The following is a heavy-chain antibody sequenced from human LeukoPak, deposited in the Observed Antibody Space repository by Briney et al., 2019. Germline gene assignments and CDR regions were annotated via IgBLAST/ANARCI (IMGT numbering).Heavy chain of an antibody. Sequence: GGSLRLSCAASGFTFSSYSMTWVRQAPGKGLEWVSSISSSSSYIYYADSVKGRFTISRDNAKNSLYLQMNSLRAEDTAVYYCARVLSSGWYVSSNAFDIWGQGTMVTVSS. J-gene: IGHJ3*02. CDR3: ARVLSSGWYVSSNAFDI. V-gene: IGHV3-21*01. CDR1: GFTFSSYS. D-gene: IGHD6-19*01. CDR2: ISSSSSYI.